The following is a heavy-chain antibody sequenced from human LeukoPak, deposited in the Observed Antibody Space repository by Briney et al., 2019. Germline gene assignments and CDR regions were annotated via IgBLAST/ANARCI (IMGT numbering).Heavy chain of an antibody. V-gene: IGHV3-9*01. CDR2: ITWNSDST. D-gene: IGHD6-19*01. CDR1: GFTFDYYA. CDR3: AKMYSSGWAEFDY. Sequence: GRSLRLSCAASGFTFDYYAMHWVRQAPGKGLEWVSGITWNSDSTGYGDSVKGRFTISRDNSKNTLYLQMNSLRAEDTAVYYCAKMYSSGWAEFDYWGQGTLVTVSS. J-gene: IGHJ4*02.